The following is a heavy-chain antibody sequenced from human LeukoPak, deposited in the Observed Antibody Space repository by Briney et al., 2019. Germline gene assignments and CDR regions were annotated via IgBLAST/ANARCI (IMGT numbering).Heavy chain of an antibody. V-gene: IGHV1-2*02. J-gene: IGHJ4*02. D-gene: IGHD5-18*01. CDR2: INPNSGGT. CDR1: GYTFTGYY. CDR3: ARVGDGGYSYGYYFDY. Sequence: ASVKVSRKASGYTFTGYYMHWVRQAPGQGLEWMGWINPNSGGTNYAQKFQGRVTMTRDTSISTAYMELSRLRSDDTAVYYCARVGDGGYSYGYYFDYWGQGTLVTVSS.